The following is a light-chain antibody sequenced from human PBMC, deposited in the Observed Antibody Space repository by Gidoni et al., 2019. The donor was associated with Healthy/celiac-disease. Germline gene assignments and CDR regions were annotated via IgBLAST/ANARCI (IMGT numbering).Light chain of an antibody. CDR3: QLCDSSSDHYYV. Sequence: SYVLTQPPSVSVAPGKTARITCGGNNIGSKSVHWYQQKPGQAPVLVIYYDSDRPSGIPERFSGSNSGNTATLTISRVEAGDEADYYCQLCDSSSDHYYVFGTGTKVTVL. CDR2: YDS. J-gene: IGLJ1*01. CDR1: NIGSKS. V-gene: IGLV3-21*04.